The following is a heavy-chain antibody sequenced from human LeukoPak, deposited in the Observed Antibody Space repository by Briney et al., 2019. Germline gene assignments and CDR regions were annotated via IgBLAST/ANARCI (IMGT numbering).Heavy chain of an antibody. CDR3: ARVQSRLSWFDP. CDR2: IYYSGST. J-gene: IGHJ5*02. CDR1: GGSISGTSYY. Sequence: SETLSLTCTVSGGSISGTSYYWGWIRQPPGKGLEWIGSIYYSGSTYYNPSLRSRVTISVDTSKNQFSLKLSSVTAADTAVYYCARVQSRLSWFDPWGQGTLVTVSS. V-gene: IGHV4-39*07.